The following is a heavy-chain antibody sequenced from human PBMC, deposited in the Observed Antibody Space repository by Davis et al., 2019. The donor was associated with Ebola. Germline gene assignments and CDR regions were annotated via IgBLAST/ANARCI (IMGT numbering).Heavy chain of an antibody. J-gene: IGHJ6*02. D-gene: IGHD3-3*01. Sequence: GESLKISCSASGITFSSYAMHWVRQAPGKGLEYVSAISSNGGNTYYADSVKGRFTISRDNSKNTLYLQMSSLRAEDTAVYYCVKGHDFWSGYYGYYYYGMDVWGQGTTVTVSS. CDR2: ISSNGGNT. CDR3: VKGHDFWSGYYGYYYYGMDV. V-gene: IGHV3-64D*08. CDR1: GITFSSYA.